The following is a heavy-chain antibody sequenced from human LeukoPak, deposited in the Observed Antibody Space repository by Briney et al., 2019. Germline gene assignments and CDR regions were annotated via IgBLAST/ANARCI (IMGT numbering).Heavy chain of an antibody. Sequence: PSETLSLTCTVSGGSISSYYWSWIRQPPGKGLECIGYIYYSGSTNYNPSLKSRVTISVDTSKNQFSLKLSSVTAADTAVYYCARLDRIAAAGTVYWYFDLWGRGTLVTVSS. J-gene: IGHJ2*01. V-gene: IGHV4-59*01. D-gene: IGHD6-13*01. CDR1: GGSISSYY. CDR3: ARLDRIAAAGTVYWYFDL. CDR2: IYYSGST.